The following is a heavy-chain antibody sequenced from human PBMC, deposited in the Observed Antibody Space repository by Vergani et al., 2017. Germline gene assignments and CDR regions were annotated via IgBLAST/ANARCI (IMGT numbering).Heavy chain of an antibody. CDR1: GYSISSGNN. D-gene: IGHD2-2*01. CDR2: IYHSGST. V-gene: IGHV4-38-2*01. J-gene: IGHJ5*02. Sequence: QVQLQESGPGLVKPSETLSLTCAVSGYSISSGNNWGWIRQPPGKGLEWIGSIYHSGSTYYNPSLKSRVTISVDTSKNQFSLKLSSVTAADTAVYYCARHSPAANWFDPWGQGTLVTVSS. CDR3: ARHSPAANWFDP.